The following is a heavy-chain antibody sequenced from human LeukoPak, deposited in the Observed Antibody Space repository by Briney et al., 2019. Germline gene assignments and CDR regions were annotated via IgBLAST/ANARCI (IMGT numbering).Heavy chain of an antibody. CDR3: AKDGNWASGS. J-gene: IGHJ4*02. CDR2: IRHDGTDQ. D-gene: IGHD7-27*01. V-gene: IGHV3-30*02. CDR1: GFTFS. Sequence: GGSLRLSCVGSGFTFSVHWIRQVPGKGLEWLTFIRHDGTDQHYADSVRGRFTISRDNSKNTVYLQMNSLRPEDTALYYCAKDGNWASGSRGEGTLVTVSS.